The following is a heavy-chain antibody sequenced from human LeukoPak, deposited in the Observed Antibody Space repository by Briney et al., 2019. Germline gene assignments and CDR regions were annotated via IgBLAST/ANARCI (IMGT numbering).Heavy chain of an antibody. D-gene: IGHD2/OR15-2a*01. CDR1: GASISSYF. CDR3: ARQMFLGGMDV. V-gene: IGHV4-59*08. Sequence: SETLSLTCSVSGASISSYFWSWIRQHPGKGLEWIGYIYDSGSTNYNPSLKSRVTISVDTSKDHFSLRLSSVTAADTAVYYCARQMFLGGMDVWGQGTTVTVSS. J-gene: IGHJ6*02. CDR2: IYDSGST.